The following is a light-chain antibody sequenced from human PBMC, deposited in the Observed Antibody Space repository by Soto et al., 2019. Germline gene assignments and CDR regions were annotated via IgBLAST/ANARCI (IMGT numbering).Light chain of an antibody. V-gene: IGLV2-14*01. CDR1: SSDVGGYNY. Sequence: QSALTQPASVSGSPGQSITISCTGTSSDVGGYNYVSWYQQHPGKAPKLMIYDVSNRPSGVSNRFSGSKSGNTASLTISGLHAEDEDDYYCSSYTSSSPPFVFGTGTKLTVL. J-gene: IGLJ1*01. CDR2: DVS. CDR3: SSYTSSSPPFV.